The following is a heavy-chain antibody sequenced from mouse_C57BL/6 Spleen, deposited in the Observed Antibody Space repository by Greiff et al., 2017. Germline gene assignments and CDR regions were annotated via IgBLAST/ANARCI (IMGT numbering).Heavy chain of an antibody. CDR1: GYTFTSYW. V-gene: IGHV1-59*01. J-gene: IGHJ2*01. Sequence: QVQLQQPGAELVRPGTSVKLSCKASGYTFTSYWMHWVKQRPGQGLEWIGVIDPSDSYTNYNQKFKGKATLTVDTSSSTAYMQLSSLTSEDSAVYYCAREDSSGYGTHDFDYWGQGTTLTVSS. CDR2: IDPSDSYT. D-gene: IGHD3-2*02. CDR3: AREDSSGYGTHDFDY.